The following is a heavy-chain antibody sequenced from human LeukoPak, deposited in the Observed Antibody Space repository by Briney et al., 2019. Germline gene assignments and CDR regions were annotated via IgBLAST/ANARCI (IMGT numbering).Heavy chain of an antibody. CDR2: VDGGGGGT. V-gene: IGHV3-23*01. D-gene: IGHD6-13*01. CDR1: GFTLSSYA. CDR3: AKQSAGSAAWYSLHYDF. J-gene: IGHJ4*02. Sequence: GGSLSLSCAASGFTLSSYAMTWVRQAPGRGLEWGSSVDGGGGGTYYADSVKDRFTISRDNSKDTLYLQMNGLRAEDTAVYFCAKQSAGSAAWYSLHYDFWGQGTLVTVSS.